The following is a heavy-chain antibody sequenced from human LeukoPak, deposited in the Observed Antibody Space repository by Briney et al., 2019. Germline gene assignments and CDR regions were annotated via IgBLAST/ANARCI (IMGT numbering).Heavy chain of an antibody. Sequence: PGGSLRLSCAASGFSFSNYGMSWVRQAPGKGLECVTFIRYDGSNKYYADSVKGRFTISRDNSKNTLYLQMNSLRAEDTAVYYCAKDLLRGAVAVTTDYYMDVWGKGTTVTVSS. CDR3: AKDLLRGAVAVTTDYYMDV. CDR2: IRYDGSNK. CDR1: GFSFSNYG. D-gene: IGHD1-26*01. J-gene: IGHJ6*03. V-gene: IGHV3-30*02.